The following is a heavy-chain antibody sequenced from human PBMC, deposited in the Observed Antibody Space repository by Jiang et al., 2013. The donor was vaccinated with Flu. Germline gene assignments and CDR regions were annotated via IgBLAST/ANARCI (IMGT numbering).Heavy chain of an antibody. CDR3: AREERSSSWYYYYYYGMDV. J-gene: IGHJ6*02. V-gene: IGHV3-30-3*01. Sequence: ASGFTFSSYAMHWVRQAPGKGLEWVAVISYDGSNKYYADSVKGRFTISRDNSKNTLYLQMNSLRAEDTAVYYCAREERSSSWYYYYYYGMDVWGQGTTVTVSS. D-gene: IGHD6-13*01. CDR2: ISYDGSNK. CDR1: GFTFSSYA.